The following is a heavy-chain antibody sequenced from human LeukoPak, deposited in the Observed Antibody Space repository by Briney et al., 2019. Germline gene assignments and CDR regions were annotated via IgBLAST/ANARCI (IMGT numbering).Heavy chain of an antibody. Sequence: SSETLSLTCTVSGDSISSGGYYWTWIRQHPGEGLGWIGCISYSGSTYYNPSLKSRVTISVDTSKSQFSLNLSSVTAADTAVYYCARDPSTYRYFDYWGQGTLVTVSS. CDR2: ISYSGST. CDR3: ARDPSTYRYFDY. CDR1: GDSISSGGYY. D-gene: IGHD3-16*02. J-gene: IGHJ4*02. V-gene: IGHV4-31*03.